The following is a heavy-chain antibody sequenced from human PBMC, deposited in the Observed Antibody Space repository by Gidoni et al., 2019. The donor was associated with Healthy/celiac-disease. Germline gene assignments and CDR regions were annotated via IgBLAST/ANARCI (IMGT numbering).Heavy chain of an antibody. CDR3: ARQIYYDFWSGPNWFDP. CDR1: GGSISSSSYY. Sequence: QLQLQESGPGLVKPSETLSLTCTVSGGSISSSSYYWGWIRQPPGKGLEWIGSIYYSGSTYYNPSLKSRVTISVDTSKNQFSLKLSSVTAADTAVYYCARQIYYDFWSGPNWFDPWGQGTLVTVSS. V-gene: IGHV4-39*01. J-gene: IGHJ5*02. D-gene: IGHD3-3*01. CDR2: IYYSGST.